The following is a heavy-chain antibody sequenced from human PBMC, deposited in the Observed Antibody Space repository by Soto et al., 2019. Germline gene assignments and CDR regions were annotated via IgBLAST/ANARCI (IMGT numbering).Heavy chain of an antibody. CDR3: ANVPIWCSSTSCYTEGFDY. J-gene: IGHJ4*02. D-gene: IGHD2-2*02. CDR2: ISAGGST. CDR1: GFTFSDYA. V-gene: IGHV3-23*01. Sequence: PGGSLGLSCTASGFTFSDYAMSWVRQPPGKGLEWVSVISAGGSTYYADSVKGRFTVSRANSKNTLYLQMNSLRAEDTAVYYCANVPIWCSSTSCYTEGFDYWGQGTLVTSPQ.